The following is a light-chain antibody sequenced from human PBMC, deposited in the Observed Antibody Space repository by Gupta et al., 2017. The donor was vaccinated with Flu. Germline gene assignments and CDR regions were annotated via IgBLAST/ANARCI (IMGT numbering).Light chain of an antibody. CDR3: MQPLQTPWT. CDR2: LGS. J-gene: IGKJ1*01. V-gene: IGKV2-28*01. Sequence: DIVLTQSPLSLPVTPGEPATISCRSSQSLLHTNGYIYLDWYLQKPGQSPQLLIYLGSNRAPGVPDRFTGSGSGTDFTLKISRVEAEDVGVYYCMQPLQTPWTFGQGTKVEIK. CDR1: QSLLHTNGYIY.